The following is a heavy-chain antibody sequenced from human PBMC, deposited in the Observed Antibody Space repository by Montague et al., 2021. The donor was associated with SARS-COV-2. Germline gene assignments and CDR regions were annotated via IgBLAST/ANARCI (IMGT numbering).Heavy chain of an antibody. Sequence: SETLSLTCTVSGGSISTYYWSWIRQSPGKGLEWIGYIYYSGNPNYNPSLTSRLSMSVDTSKNQFSLELSSVTAADTAVIFCARGKGRSPDAFDIWGQGITVTVSS. CDR3: ARGKGRSPDAFDI. V-gene: IGHV4-59*01. CDR2: IYYSGNP. CDR1: GGSISTYY. J-gene: IGHJ3*02. D-gene: IGHD2-15*01.